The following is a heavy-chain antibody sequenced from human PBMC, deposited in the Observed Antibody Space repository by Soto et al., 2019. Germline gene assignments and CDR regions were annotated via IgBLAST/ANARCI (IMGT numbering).Heavy chain of an antibody. CDR1: GFTFRSYS. CDR3: ARAKYYYDSHSGGLFDP. Sequence: EVQLVESGGGLVKPGGSLRLSCAASGFTFRSYSMNWVRQAPGKGLEWVSSISSSSSYIYYADSVKGRFTISRDSAKKSLSVQMNSLRAEDTAVYYCARAKYYYDSHSGGLFDPWGQGTLVTVSS. CDR2: ISSSSSYI. D-gene: IGHD3-22*01. V-gene: IGHV3-21*01. J-gene: IGHJ5*02.